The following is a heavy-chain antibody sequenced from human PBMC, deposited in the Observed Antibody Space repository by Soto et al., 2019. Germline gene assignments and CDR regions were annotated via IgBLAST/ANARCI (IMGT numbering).Heavy chain of an antibody. J-gene: IGHJ6*02. CDR3: ARVKAARGLRDYYSYYGMDV. Sequence: SETLSLTCAVYGGPFSGYYWSWIRQPPGKGLEWIGEINHSGSTNYNPSLKSRVTISVDTSKNQFSLKLSSVTAADTAVYYCARVKAARGLRDYYSYYGMDVWGQGTTVTVSS. CDR2: INHSGST. D-gene: IGHD6-6*01. CDR1: GGPFSGYY. V-gene: IGHV4-34*01.